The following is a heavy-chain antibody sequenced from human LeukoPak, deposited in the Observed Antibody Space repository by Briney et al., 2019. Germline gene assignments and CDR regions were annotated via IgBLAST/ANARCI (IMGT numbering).Heavy chain of an antibody. CDR3: ARSNYDFWNPVIDYFDY. CDR2: ISSSSYI. Sequence: GGSLRLSCAASGFTFSSYSMNWVRQAPGKGLEWVSSISSSSYIYYADSVKGRFTISRDNAKNSLYLQMNSLRAEDTAVYYCARSNYDFWNPVIDYFDYWGQGTLVTVSS. V-gene: IGHV3-21*01. D-gene: IGHD3-3*01. J-gene: IGHJ4*02. CDR1: GFTFSSYS.